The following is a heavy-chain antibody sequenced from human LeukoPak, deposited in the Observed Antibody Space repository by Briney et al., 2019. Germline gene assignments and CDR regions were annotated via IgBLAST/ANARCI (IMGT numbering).Heavy chain of an antibody. CDR2: INHSGST. CDR1: GGSFSGYY. Sequence: LETLSLTCAVYGGSFSGYYWSWIRQPPGKGLEWIGEINHSGSTNYNPSLKSRVTISVDTSKNQFSPKLSSVTAADTAVYYCARGIVVVVAASTNWFDPWGQGTLVTVSS. V-gene: IGHV4-34*01. D-gene: IGHD2-15*01. J-gene: IGHJ5*02. CDR3: ARGIVVVVAASTNWFDP.